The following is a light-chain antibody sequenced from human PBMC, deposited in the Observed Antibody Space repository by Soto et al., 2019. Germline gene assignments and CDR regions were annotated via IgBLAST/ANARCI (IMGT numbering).Light chain of an antibody. Sequence: DIPLTQSPAFLSASVGDRVTITCRASQGISNNLAWYQQKPGKAPELLIYTASTLQSGVPSRFSGSASGTEFSLTISSLQPEDFATYCCQQLNTVPFTFGPGTKVDI. CDR2: TAS. CDR1: QGISNN. J-gene: IGKJ3*01. CDR3: QQLNTVPFT. V-gene: IGKV1-9*01.